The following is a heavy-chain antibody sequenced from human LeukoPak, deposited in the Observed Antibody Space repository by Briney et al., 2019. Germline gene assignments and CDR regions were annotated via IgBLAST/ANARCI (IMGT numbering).Heavy chain of an antibody. CDR3: ARDQRSSGPWGYYYYCMDV. V-gene: IGHV4-59*01. Sequence: PSETLSLTCTVSGGSISTYYWSWIRQPPGKGLERIGYIYYSGSTNYNPSLKSRVTISVDTSKNQFSLKLSSVTAADTAVYYCARDQRSSGPWGYYYYCMDVWGQGTTVTVSS. D-gene: IGHD3-22*01. CDR1: GGSISTYY. CDR2: IYYSGST. J-gene: IGHJ6*02.